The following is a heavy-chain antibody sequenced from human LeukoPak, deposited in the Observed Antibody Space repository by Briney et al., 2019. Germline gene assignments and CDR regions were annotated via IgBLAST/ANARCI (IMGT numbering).Heavy chain of an antibody. V-gene: IGHV4-61*01. CDR3: ARADYFDWLFPEYYFDY. CDR1: GGSVSSGSYY. J-gene: IGHJ4*02. D-gene: IGHD3-9*01. CDR2: IYYSGST. Sequence: SETLSLSCTVSGGSVSSGSYYWSWIRQPPGKGLEWIGYIYYSGSTNYNPSLKSRVTISVDTSKNQFSLKLSSVTAADTAVYYCARADYFDWLFPEYYFDYWGQGTLVTVSS.